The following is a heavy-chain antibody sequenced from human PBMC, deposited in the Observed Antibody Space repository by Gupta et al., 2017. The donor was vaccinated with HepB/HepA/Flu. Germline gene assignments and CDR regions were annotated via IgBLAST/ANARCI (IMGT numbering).Heavy chain of an antibody. Sequence: EVQLVESGGGLVQPVGSLKLSCAATGFTFSSYTMNWVRQAPGKRLEWGSYIRSTSSIIYYAEAGNGRFARYRDNAKNALYLQLRELSEEDXAXFYCSLXWWAVEFTSPLDYWAQGALVQVS. CDR2: IRSTSSII. J-gene: IGHJ4*02. CDR3: SLXWWAVEFTSPLDY. V-gene: IGHV3-48*02. D-gene: IGHD2-21*01. CDR1: GFTFSSYT.